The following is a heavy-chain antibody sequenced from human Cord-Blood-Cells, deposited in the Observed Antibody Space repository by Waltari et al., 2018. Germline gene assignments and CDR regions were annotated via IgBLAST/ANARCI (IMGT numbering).Heavy chain of an antibody. V-gene: IGHV4-39*01. Sequence: QLQLQESGPGLVKPSETLSLTCTVSGGSISSSSYYWGWIRQPPGKGLGWIGGMYYSGGTYYSPSIKSRVTISVDTSKNQFSLKLSSVTAADTAVYYCARRDSSSWYYYYYGMDVWGQGTTVTVSS. CDR3: ARRDSSSWYYYYYGMDV. CDR1: GGSISSSSYY. D-gene: IGHD6-13*01. CDR2: MYYSGGT. J-gene: IGHJ6*02.